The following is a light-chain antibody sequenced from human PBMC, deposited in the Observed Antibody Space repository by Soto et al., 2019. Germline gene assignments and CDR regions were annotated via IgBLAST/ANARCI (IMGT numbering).Light chain of an antibody. CDR1: SSDVGGYNY. J-gene: IGLJ1*01. CDR2: DVS. V-gene: IGLV2-14*01. CDR3: SSYTSSSTLYV. Sequence: QSVLTQPASVSVSPGQSITISCTGTSSDVGGYNYVSWYQQHPGKAPKLMIYDVSNRPSGVSNRFSGSKSGNTASLTISGLQAEDEADYYCSSYTSSSTLYVFGTGTRSPS.